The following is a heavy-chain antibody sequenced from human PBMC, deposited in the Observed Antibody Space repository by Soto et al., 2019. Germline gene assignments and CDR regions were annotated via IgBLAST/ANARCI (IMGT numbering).Heavy chain of an antibody. J-gene: IGHJ5*02. V-gene: IGHV1-3*05. D-gene: IGHD6-6*01. CDR3: ARQGGSSSGWFDP. CDR1: GYTFTSYA. CDR2: INAGNGNT. Sequence: QVQLVQSGAEEKKPGASVKVSCKASGYTFTSYAMHWVRQAPGQRLEWMGWINAGNGNTKYSQKFQGRGTITRDTSASTAYMELSSLRSEDTAVYYCARQGGSSSGWFDPWGQGTLVTVSS.